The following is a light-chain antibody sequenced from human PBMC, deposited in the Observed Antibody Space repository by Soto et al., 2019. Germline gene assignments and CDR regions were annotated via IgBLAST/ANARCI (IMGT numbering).Light chain of an antibody. Sequence: VLTQSPATLSLSPWERATLSCRASQTVSRYLAWYQQKPGQAPRLLIYYASNRAAGIPARFSGSGSGTDYTLTISSLEPEDFAVYYCQQRSTWPFLTFGGGTKVEI. CDR3: QQRSTWPFLT. J-gene: IGKJ4*01. CDR1: QTVSRY. CDR2: YAS. V-gene: IGKV3-11*01.